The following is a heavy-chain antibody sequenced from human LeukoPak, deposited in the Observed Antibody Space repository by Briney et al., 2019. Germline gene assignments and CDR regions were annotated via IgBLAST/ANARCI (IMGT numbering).Heavy chain of an antibody. J-gene: IGHJ5*02. D-gene: IGHD3-10*01. Sequence: GGSLRLSCAASGFTFSSYAMSWVRQAPGKGLECVSAISGSGASTYYADSVKGRFTISRDNSKNTLYLQMNSLRAEDTAVYYCAKDPLTMVRGVIKPWFDPWGQGTLVTVSS. CDR3: AKDPLTMVRGVIKPWFDP. CDR2: ISGSGAST. CDR1: GFTFSSYA. V-gene: IGHV3-23*01.